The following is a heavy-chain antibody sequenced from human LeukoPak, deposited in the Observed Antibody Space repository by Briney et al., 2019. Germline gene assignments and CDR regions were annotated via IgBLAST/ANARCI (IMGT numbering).Heavy chain of an antibody. CDR3: ARERPGIFPYWFDP. Sequence: SSETLSLTCTVSGGSISSYYWSWIRQPPGKGLEWIGYIYYSGSTNYNPSLKSRVTISVDTSKNQFSLKLSSVTAADTAVYYCARERPGIFPYWFDPWGQGTLVTVSS. J-gene: IGHJ5*02. D-gene: IGHD6-13*01. CDR1: GGSISSYY. V-gene: IGHV4-59*12. CDR2: IYYSGST.